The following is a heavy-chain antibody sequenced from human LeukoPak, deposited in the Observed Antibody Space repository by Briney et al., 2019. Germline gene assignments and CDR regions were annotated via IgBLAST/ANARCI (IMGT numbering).Heavy chain of an antibody. CDR3: ARGRGLQVVGQVGAVTAIFDY. D-gene: IGHD1-26*01. J-gene: IGHJ4*02. Sequence: ASVKVSCKASGYTFTGYYMHWVRQAPGQGLEWMGWINPNSGGTNYAQKFQGRVTMTRDTSISTAYLQWSSLKASDTAMYYCARGRGLQVVGQVGAVTAIFDYWGQGTLVTVSS. CDR1: GYTFTGYY. V-gene: IGHV1-2*02. CDR2: INPNSGGT.